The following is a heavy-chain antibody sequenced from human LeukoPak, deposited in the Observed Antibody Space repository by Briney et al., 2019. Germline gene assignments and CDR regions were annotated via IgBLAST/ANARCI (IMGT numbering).Heavy chain of an antibody. Sequence: PSQTLSLTCTVSGGSISSGGYYWSWIRQHPGKGLEWIGYIYYSGSTYYNPSLKSRVTISVDTSKNQFSLKLGSVTAADTAVYYCARESFIPPYYDFWSGSYPAHYFDYWGQGTLVTVSS. CDR1: GGSISSGGYY. CDR3: ARESFIPPYYDFWSGSYPAHYFDY. J-gene: IGHJ4*02. V-gene: IGHV4-31*03. D-gene: IGHD3-3*01. CDR2: IYYSGST.